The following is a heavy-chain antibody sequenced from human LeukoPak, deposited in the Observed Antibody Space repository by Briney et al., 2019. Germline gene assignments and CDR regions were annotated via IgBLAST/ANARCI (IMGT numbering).Heavy chain of an antibody. CDR3: ARGAGGNWNDPEFVGLWRGYNWFDP. J-gene: IGHJ5*02. Sequence: SETLSLTCAVYGGSFSGYYWSWLRQPPGKGLEWLGEINHSGSTNYNPSLKRRVPITVDTSKNQFPLKLSSVTAADTAVYYCARGAGGNWNDPEFVGLWRGYNWFDPWGQGTLVTVSS. D-gene: IGHD1-20*01. V-gene: IGHV4-34*01. CDR2: INHSGST. CDR1: GGSFSGYY.